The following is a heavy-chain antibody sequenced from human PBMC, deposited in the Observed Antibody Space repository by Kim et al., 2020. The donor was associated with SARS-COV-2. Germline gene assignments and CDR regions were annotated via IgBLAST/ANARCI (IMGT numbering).Heavy chain of an antibody. J-gene: IGHJ4*02. Sequence: KFQGRVTVTRDTSTSTVYMELSSLRSEDTAVFYCARGREYSSSAYYFDYWGQGTLVTVSS. D-gene: IGHD6-6*01. CDR3: ARGREYSSSAYYFDY. V-gene: IGHV1-46*01.